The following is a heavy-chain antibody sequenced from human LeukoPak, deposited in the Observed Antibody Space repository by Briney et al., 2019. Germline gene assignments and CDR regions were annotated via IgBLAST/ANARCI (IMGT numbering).Heavy chain of an antibody. CDR1: GGTFSSYA. CDR3: ATGGVGGYNWGN. Sequence: SVKVSCKASGGTFSSYAISWVRQAPGQGLEWMGGIIPIFGTANYAQKFQGRVTITADESTSTAYMELSSLRSEDTAVYYCATGGVGGYNWGNWGQGTLVTVSS. J-gene: IGHJ4*02. D-gene: IGHD5-24*01. V-gene: IGHV1-69*01. CDR2: IIPIFGTA.